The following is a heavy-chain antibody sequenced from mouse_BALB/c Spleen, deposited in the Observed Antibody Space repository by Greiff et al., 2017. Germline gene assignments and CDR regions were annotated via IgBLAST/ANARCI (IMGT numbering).Heavy chain of an antibody. CDR2: ISDGGSYT. CDR3: ARGNDGYYWYFDV. Sequence: EVQVVESGGGLVKPGGSLKLSCAASGFTFSDYYMYWVRQTPEKRLEWVATISDGGSYTYYPDSVKGRFTISRDNAKNNLYLQMSSLKSEDTAMYYCARGNDGYYWYFDVWGAGTTVTVSS. J-gene: IGHJ1*01. V-gene: IGHV5-4*02. D-gene: IGHD2-3*01. CDR1: GFTFSDYY.